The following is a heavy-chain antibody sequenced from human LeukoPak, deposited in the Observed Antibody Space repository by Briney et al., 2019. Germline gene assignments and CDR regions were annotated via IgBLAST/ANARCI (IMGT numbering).Heavy chain of an antibody. CDR1: GDSVSSNSAA. CDR2: TYYRSKWYN. D-gene: IGHD4-23*01. CDR3: ARDFAPRYGGNSHDAFDI. J-gene: IGHJ3*02. V-gene: IGHV6-1*01. Sequence: SQTLSLTCAISGDSVSSNSAAWNWIRQSPSRGLEWLGRTYYRSKWYNDYAVSVKSRITINPDTSKNQFSLQLNSVTPEDTAVYYCARDFAPRYGGNSHDAFDIWGQGTMVTVSS.